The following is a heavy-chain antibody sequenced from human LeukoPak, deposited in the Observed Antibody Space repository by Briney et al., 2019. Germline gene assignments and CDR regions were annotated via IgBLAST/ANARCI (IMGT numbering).Heavy chain of an antibody. CDR1: GFTFSSYG. CDR2: IWYDGSNK. D-gene: IGHD3-22*01. V-gene: IGHV3-33*01. J-gene: IGHJ6*02. Sequence: PGGSLRLSCAASGFTFSSYGMHWVRQAPGKGLEWVAVIWYDGSNKYYADSVKGRFTISRDNSKNTLHLQMNSLRAEDTAVYYCARGGGWLFGDYYGMDVWGQGTTVTVSS. CDR3: ARGGGWLFGDYYGMDV.